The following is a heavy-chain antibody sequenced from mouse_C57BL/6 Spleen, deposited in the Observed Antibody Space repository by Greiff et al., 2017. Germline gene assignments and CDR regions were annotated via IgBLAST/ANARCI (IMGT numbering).Heavy chain of an antibody. CDR1: GYTFTSYW. J-gene: IGHJ1*03. Sequence: QVQLQQPGAELVKPGASVKMSCKASGYTFTSYWITWVKQRPGQGLEWIGDIYPGSGSTNYNEKFKSKATRTVDTSSSTAYMQLSSLTSEDSAVYYCASNYYGSRAYFDVWGTGTTVTVSS. D-gene: IGHD1-1*01. CDR2: IYPGSGST. V-gene: IGHV1-55*01. CDR3: ASNYYGSRAYFDV.